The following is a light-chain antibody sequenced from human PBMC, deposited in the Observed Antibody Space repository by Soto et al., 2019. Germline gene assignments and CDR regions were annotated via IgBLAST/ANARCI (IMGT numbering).Light chain of an antibody. CDR1: QSVSSY. Sequence: EIVLTHSPATLSLSPGERATLSCRASQSVSSYLAWYQQKPGQAPRLLIYDASNRATGIPARFSGSGSGTDFTLTISSLEPEDFAVYYCQQRWTFGPGTKVDIK. V-gene: IGKV3-11*01. CDR2: DAS. J-gene: IGKJ3*01. CDR3: QQRWT.